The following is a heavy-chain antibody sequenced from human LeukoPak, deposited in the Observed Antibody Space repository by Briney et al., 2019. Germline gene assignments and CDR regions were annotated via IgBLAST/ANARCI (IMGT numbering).Heavy chain of an antibody. V-gene: IGHV3-20*01. CDR1: GFTFDDYG. CDR2: INWNGGST. CDR3: AREREGIAAAGTGFLWFDP. Sequence: GGSLRLSCAASGFTFDDYGMSWVRQAPGKGLEWVSGINWNGGSTGYADSVKGRFTISRDNAKNSLYLQMNSLRAEDTALYHCAREREGIAAAGTGFLWFDPWGQGTLVTVSS. J-gene: IGHJ5*02. D-gene: IGHD6-13*01.